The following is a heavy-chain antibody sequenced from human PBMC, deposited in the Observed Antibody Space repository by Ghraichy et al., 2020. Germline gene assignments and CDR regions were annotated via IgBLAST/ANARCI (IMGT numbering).Heavy chain of an antibody. CDR2: IYYSGST. V-gene: IGHV4-31*03. J-gene: IGHJ4*02. CDR3: ARGRGGYSGYAY. D-gene: IGHD5-12*01. Sequence: SETLSLTCTVSGGSISSGGYYWSWIRQHPGKGLEWIGYIYYSGSTYYNPSLKSRVTISVDTSKNQFSLKPSSVTAADTAVYYCARGRGGYSGYAYWGQGTLVTVSS. CDR1: GGSISSGGYY.